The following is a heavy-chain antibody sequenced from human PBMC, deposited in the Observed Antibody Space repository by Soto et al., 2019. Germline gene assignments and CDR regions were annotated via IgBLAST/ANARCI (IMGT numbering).Heavy chain of an antibody. D-gene: IGHD1-1*01. J-gene: IGHJ4*02. CDR3: SRWRSLAVQFDF. CDR2: MNAGNLNT. CDR1: GYTFTSYP. Sequence: GASVKVSCKASGYTFTSYPMHWVRQAPGQGLEWMGWMNAGNLNTKYAQKFLGRVTFTGDTYADTAYMELRGLRSEDTAVYYCSRWRSLAVQFDFWGQGTLVTVSS. V-gene: IGHV1-3*01.